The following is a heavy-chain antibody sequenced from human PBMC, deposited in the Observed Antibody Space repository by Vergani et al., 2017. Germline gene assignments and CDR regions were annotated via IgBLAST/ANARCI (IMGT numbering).Heavy chain of an antibody. CDR1: GFTFSSYE. V-gene: IGHV3-48*03. CDR3: ARLDSSGYQDAFDI. CDR2: ISSSGSTI. D-gene: IGHD3-22*01. J-gene: IGHJ3*02. Sequence: EVQLVESGGGLVQPGGSLRLSCAASGFTFSSYEMNWVRQAPGKGLEWVSYISSSGSTIYYADSVKGRFTISRDNAKNSLYLQMNSLRAEDTAVYYCARLDSSGYQDAFDIWGQGTMVTVSS.